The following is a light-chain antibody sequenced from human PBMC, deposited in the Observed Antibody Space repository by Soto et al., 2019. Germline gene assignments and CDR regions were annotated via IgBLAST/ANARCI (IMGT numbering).Light chain of an antibody. CDR2: SNN. CDR1: SSNIGSYN. V-gene: IGLV1-44*01. J-gene: IGLJ2*01. CDR3: AAWDASLNGVV. Sequence: QSVLTQPPSASGTPGQRVTISCSGSSSNIGSYNVHWYQQLPGTAPKLLIYSNNQRPSGVPDRFSGSKSGTSASLAISGLQSEDEADYYCAAWDASLNGVVFGGGTKVTVL.